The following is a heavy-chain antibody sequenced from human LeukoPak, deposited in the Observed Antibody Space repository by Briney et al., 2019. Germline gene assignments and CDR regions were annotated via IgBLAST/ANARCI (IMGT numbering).Heavy chain of an antibody. V-gene: IGHV4-31*03. CDR2: ISNSGTT. CDR3: ARDVVVTSSPDAFDI. CDR1: GDSVTSAGYF. J-gene: IGHJ3*02. D-gene: IGHD2-21*02. Sequence: SQTLSLTCTVSGDSVTSAGYFWTWIRQRPGKGLEWISYISNSGTTSSNPSLKSRVSISLETSNNQFSLRLSSVTAADTAVYYCARDVVVTSSPDAFDIWGRGTTVTVSS.